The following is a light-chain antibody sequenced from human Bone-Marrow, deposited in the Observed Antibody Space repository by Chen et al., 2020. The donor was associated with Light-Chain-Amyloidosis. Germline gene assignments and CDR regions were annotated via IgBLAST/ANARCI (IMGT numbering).Light chain of an antibody. V-gene: IGLV2-14*01. CDR2: EVT. J-gene: IGLJ1*01. CDR3: SSYTITNTLV. Sequence: QSALTQPASVSGSPGQSITIPCPGTSSDVGGDNHVSRYQQHPDKAPKLMIYEVTNRPSWVPDRFSGSKSDNTASLTISGLQTEDEADYFCSSYTITNTLVFGSGTRVTVL. CDR1: SSDVGGDNH.